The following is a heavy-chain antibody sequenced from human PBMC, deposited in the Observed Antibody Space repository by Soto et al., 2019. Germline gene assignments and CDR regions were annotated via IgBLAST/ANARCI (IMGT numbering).Heavy chain of an antibody. Sequence: QVQLVQSGAEVKKPGASVKVSCKASGYTFTSYAMNWVRQAPGQRLEWMGWINAGNGNTKYSQKFQGRVTITRDTSASTAYIELSSLRSEEPAVYYCAGGYGSGANWFDPWGQGTLVTVSS. CDR2: INAGNGNT. CDR1: GYTFTSYA. CDR3: AGGYGSGANWFDP. D-gene: IGHD3-10*01. V-gene: IGHV1-3*01. J-gene: IGHJ5*02.